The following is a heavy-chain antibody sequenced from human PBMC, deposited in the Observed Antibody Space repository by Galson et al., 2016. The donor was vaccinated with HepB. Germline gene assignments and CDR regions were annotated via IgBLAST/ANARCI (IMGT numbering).Heavy chain of an antibody. Sequence: SLRLSYAASGFTVATYGMTWVRQAPGKAPEWITYISSDRNTIYYADSVRGRFTISRDDANNSLFLQMNSLRDEDTAVYYCTRLSSAWSDDHWGQGTLVTVSS. J-gene: IGHJ5*02. CDR2: ISSDRNTI. D-gene: IGHD6-19*01. CDR3: TRLSSAWSDDH. V-gene: IGHV3-48*02. CDR1: GFTVATYG.